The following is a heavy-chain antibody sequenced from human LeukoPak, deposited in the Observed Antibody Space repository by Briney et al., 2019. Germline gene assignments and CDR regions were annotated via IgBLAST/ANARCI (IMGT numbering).Heavy chain of an antibody. Sequence: GGSLRLSCAASGFTFSNYGMHWVRQAPGKGLEWVSSISSSSSYIYYADSVKGRFTISRDNAKNSLYLQMNSLRTEDTAVYYCASDSSGSYSSFDYWGQGTLVTVSS. CDR3: ASDSSGSYSSFDY. CDR1: GFTFSNYG. J-gene: IGHJ4*02. D-gene: IGHD1-26*01. CDR2: ISSSSSYI. V-gene: IGHV3-21*01.